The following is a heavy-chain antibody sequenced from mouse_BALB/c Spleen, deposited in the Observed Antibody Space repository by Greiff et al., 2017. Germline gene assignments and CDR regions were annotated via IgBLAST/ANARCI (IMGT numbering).Heavy chain of an antibody. CDR3: ARGGRSLAY. V-gene: IGHV3-2*02. CDR1: GYSITSDYA. Sequence: EVKLVESGPGLVKPSQSLSLTCTVTGYSITSDYAWNWIRQFPGNKLEWMGYISYSGSTSYNPSLKSRISITRDTSKNQFFLQLNSVTTEDTATYYCARGGRSLAYWGQGTLVTVSA. J-gene: IGHJ3*01. CDR2: ISYSGST.